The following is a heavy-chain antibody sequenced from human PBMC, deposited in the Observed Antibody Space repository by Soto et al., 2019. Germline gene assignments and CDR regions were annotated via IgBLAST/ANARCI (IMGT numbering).Heavy chain of an antibody. CDR2: ISSSSSYT. J-gene: IGHJ3*02. CDR1: GFTFSDYY. Sequence: QVQLVESGGGLVKPGGSLRLSCAASGFTFSDYYMSWIRQAPGKGLEWVSYISSSSSYTNYADSVKGRFTISRDNAKNSLYLQMNSLRAADTAVYYCAREVMITFGGVIVIPGGAFDIWGQGTMVTVSS. CDR3: AREVMITFGGVIVIPGGAFDI. V-gene: IGHV3-11*06. D-gene: IGHD3-16*02.